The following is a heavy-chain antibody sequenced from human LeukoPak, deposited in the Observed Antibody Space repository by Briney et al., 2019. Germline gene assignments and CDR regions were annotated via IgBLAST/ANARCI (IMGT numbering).Heavy chain of an antibody. D-gene: IGHD4-17*01. V-gene: IGHV4-34*01. CDR1: GGSFSGYY. CDR2: INHSGST. J-gene: IGHJ4*02. CDR3: ARRYGPTFDY. Sequence: SETRSLTGAVYGGSFSGYYWSWIRQPPGKGLDWIGEINHSGSTNYNPSLKSRVTISVDPSKNQFSLKLRSVTAADTAVYYCARRYGPTFDYWGQGTLVTVPS.